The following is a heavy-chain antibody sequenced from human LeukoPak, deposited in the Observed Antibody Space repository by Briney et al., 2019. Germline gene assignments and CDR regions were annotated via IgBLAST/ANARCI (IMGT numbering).Heavy chain of an antibody. CDR3: ARDLDSSGWYGLGWYFDL. D-gene: IGHD6-19*01. CDR2: IKQDGSEK. V-gene: IGHV3-7*01. Sequence: PGGSLRLSCAASGFTFSNYWMSWVRQAPGKGLEWVANIKQDGSEKYYVDSVKGRFTISRDNAKNSLYLQMNSLRAEDTAVYYCARDLDSSGWYGLGWYFDLWGRGTLVTVSS. CDR1: GFTFSNYW. J-gene: IGHJ2*01.